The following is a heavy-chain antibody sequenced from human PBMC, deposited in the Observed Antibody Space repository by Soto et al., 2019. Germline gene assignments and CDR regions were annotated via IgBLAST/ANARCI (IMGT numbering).Heavy chain of an antibody. CDR3: AKNLPILGYGGYDPDIYLDY. CDR1: GGTFSSYT. Sequence: QVQLVQSGAEVKKPGSSVKVSCKASGGTFSSYTISWVRQAPGQGLEWMGRIIPILGIANYAQKFQGRVTITADESTRTDYMQLSSQRSEETAVYYYAKNLPILGYGGYDPDIYLDYGGQGTLVTDSS. V-gene: IGHV1-69*02. D-gene: IGHD5-12*01. J-gene: IGHJ4*02. CDR2: IIPILGIA.